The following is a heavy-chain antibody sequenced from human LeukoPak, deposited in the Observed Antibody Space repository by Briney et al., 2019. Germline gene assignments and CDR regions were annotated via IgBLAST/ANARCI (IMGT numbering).Heavy chain of an antibody. D-gene: IGHD2/OR15-2a*01. V-gene: IGHV4-4*07. CDR3: ARDGRGVQYSDAFDI. CDR1: GGFISSYY. Sequence: PSETLSLTCTVSGGFISSYYWSWIRQPAGKGLEWIGRIYVSGSTNYNPSLKSRVTMSVDTSKNQFSLKLSSVTAADTAVYYCARDGRGVQYSDAFDIWGQGTKVTVSS. CDR2: IYVSGST. J-gene: IGHJ3*02.